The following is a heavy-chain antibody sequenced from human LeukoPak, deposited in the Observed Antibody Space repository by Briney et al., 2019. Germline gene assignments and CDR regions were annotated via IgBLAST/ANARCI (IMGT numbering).Heavy chain of an antibody. CDR2: ISYDGSNK. CDR3: AKDNYDGTLGYYYYYGMDV. J-gene: IGHJ6*02. V-gene: IGHV3-30*18. CDR1: GFTFSSYG. D-gene: IGHD4-23*01. Sequence: GRSLRLSCAASGFTFSSYGMHWVRQAPGKGLEWVAVISYDGSNKYYADSVKGRFTISRDNSKNTLYLQMNSLRAEDTAVYYCAKDNYDGTLGYYYYYGMDVWGQGTTVTVSS.